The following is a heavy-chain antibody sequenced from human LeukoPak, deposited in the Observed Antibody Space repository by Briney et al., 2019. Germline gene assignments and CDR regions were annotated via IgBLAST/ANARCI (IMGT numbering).Heavy chain of an antibody. CDR1: GFTFSSYG. D-gene: IGHD2-2*01. V-gene: IGHV3-33*06. CDR2: IWYDGSNK. J-gene: IGHJ4*02. CDR3: AKGYCSSTSCSYFDY. Sequence: GGSLRLSCAASGFTFSSYGMHWVRQAPGKGLEWVAVIWYDGSNKYYADSVKGRFTISRDNSKNTLYLQMNSLRAEDTAVYYCAKGYCSSTSCSYFDYWGQGTLVTVSS.